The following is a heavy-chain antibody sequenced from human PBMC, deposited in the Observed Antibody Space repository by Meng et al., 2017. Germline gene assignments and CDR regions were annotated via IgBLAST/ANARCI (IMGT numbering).Heavy chain of an antibody. CDR1: GFTFSAYR. Sequence: GESLKISCAASGFTFSAYRMNWVRQAPGKGLEWVSSISTSSIYIYYADSVKGRFTISRDNAKNSLYLQMHSLRAEDTAVYYCARVGSSWSIDYWGQGTLVTVSS. CDR3: ARVGSSWSIDY. D-gene: IGHD6-13*01. CDR2: ISTSSIYI. V-gene: IGHV3-21*01. J-gene: IGHJ4*02.